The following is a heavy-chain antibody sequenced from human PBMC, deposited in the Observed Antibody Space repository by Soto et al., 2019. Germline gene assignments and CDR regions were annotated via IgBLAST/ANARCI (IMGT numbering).Heavy chain of an antibody. J-gene: IGHJ6*02. D-gene: IGHD2-15*01. Sequence: GGSLRLSCAASGFTFSSYAMHWVRQAPGKGLEWVAVISYDGSNKYYADSVKGRFTISRDNSKNTLYLQMNSLRAEDTAVYYCASSIVVDGMDVWGQGTTVTVSS. V-gene: IGHV3-30-3*01. CDR2: ISYDGSNK. CDR3: ASSIVVDGMDV. CDR1: GFTFSSYA.